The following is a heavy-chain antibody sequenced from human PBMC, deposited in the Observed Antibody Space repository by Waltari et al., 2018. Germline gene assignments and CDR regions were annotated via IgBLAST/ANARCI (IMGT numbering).Heavy chain of an antibody. Sequence: QLQLQESGPGPVKPSGTLSLTFAVSGDSMSRPYWWSWVRQPPGKGLEWIGQVYGGGKSNYNPSFASRVTVELDTYNKKFTLKVTSATAADTAVYYCARDRGRGLYLDSWGPG. J-gene: IGHJ4*02. V-gene: IGHV4-4*02. CDR3: ARDRGRGLYLDS. CDR1: GDSMSRPYW. D-gene: IGHD2-15*01. CDR2: VYGGGKS.